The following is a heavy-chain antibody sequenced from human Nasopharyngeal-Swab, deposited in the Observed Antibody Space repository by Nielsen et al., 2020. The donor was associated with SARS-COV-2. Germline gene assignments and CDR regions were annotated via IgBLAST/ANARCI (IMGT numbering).Heavy chain of an antibody. J-gene: IGHJ4*02. Sequence: SETLSLTCAISGDSVSSHSAGWNWIRQSPSRGLEWLGRTLYRSKWYNDYAESVKSRIAVNPDTSKNQFSLQLNSVTPGDTAVYYCARGRDFSFDSWGQGTLVTASS. V-gene: IGHV6-1*01. CDR1: GDSVSSHSAG. CDR3: ARGRDFSFDS. D-gene: IGHD3-3*01. CDR2: TLYRSKWYN.